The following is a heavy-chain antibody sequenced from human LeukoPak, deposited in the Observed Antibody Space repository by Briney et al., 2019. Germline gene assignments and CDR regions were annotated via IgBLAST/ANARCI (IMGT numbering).Heavy chain of an antibody. V-gene: IGHV4-59*01. J-gene: IGHJ5*02. CDR1: GVSINSYY. Sequence: NPSETLSLTCTVSGVSINSYYWNWIRQPPGKGLEWIGYIYYSGSTDYNPSLKSRVTISIDTSKNQFSLNLSSVTAADTAVYYCATGAGSGYDYWFDPWGQGALVTVSS. D-gene: IGHD3-22*01. CDR3: ATGAGSGYDYWFDP. CDR2: IYYSGST.